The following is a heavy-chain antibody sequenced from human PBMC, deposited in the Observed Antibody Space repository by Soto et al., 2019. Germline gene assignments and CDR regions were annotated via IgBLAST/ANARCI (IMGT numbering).Heavy chain of an antibody. CDR2: IHHTGGT. Sequence: PSEALYVTCVVSGYSISSGFYWGWIRQSPGKGLEWIGNIHHTGGTYYNPSLKSRVTISVDTSKNQFSLNLSSVTAADTALYYCARGYSSSSGRGSLLDYWCQGTLVTVSS. CDR3: ARGYSSSSGRGSLLDY. CDR1: GYSISSGFY. D-gene: IGHD6-6*01. J-gene: IGHJ4*02. V-gene: IGHV4-38-2*01.